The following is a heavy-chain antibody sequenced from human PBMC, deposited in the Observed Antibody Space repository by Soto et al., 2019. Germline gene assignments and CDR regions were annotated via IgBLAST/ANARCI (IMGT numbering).Heavy chain of an antibody. CDR3: AHSASPPDLEGQFYPYYYYYGLDV. Sequence: QITLKESGPPLVKPTQTLTLTCTFSGFSLSTGGVGVGWIRQPPGKALEWLALIYWDDDKRYSPSLKSRLTIPHATSNNHVILIMTNIDPVDTATYYCAHSASPPDLEGQFYPYYYYYGLDVWGQGTTVTVSS. CDR1: GFSLSTGGVG. J-gene: IGHJ6*02. D-gene: IGHD1-1*01. CDR2: IYWDDDK. V-gene: IGHV2-5*02.